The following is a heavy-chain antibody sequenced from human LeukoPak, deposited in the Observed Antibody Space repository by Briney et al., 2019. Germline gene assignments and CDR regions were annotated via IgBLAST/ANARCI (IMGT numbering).Heavy chain of an antibody. CDR1: GGSISSYY. D-gene: IGHD3-10*01. CDR2: IYYSGST. Sequence: SETLSLTCTVSGGSISSYYWSWIRQPPGRGLEWIGYIYYSGSTNYNPSLKSRVTISVDTSKNQFSLKLSSVTAADTAVYYCARGRGYYGSGSYYSYYYMDVWGKGTTVTVSS. CDR3: ARGRGYYGSGSYYSYYYMDV. V-gene: IGHV4-59*12. J-gene: IGHJ6*03.